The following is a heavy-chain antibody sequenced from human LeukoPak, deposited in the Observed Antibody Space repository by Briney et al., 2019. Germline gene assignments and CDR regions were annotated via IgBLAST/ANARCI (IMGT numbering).Heavy chain of an antibody. Sequence: SETLSLTCTVSGGSISSGSYYWSWIRQPAGKGLEWIGRIYTSGSTNYNPSLKSRVTISVDTSKNQFSLKLSSVTAADTAVYYCARHRELRGYADFDYWGQGTLVTVSS. CDR1: GGSISSGSYY. CDR2: IYTSGST. CDR3: ARHRELRGYADFDY. D-gene: IGHD2-2*01. V-gene: IGHV4-61*02. J-gene: IGHJ4*02.